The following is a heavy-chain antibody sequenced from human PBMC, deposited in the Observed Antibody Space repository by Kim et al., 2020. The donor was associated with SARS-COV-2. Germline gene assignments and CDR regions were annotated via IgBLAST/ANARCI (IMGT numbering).Heavy chain of an antibody. V-gene: IGHV3-33*01. Sequence: KYYADPVKGRFTISRDNSKNTLYLQMNSLRAEDTAVYYCARARARVGMVDYWGQGTLVTVSS. CDR3: ARARARVGMVDY. D-gene: IGHD1-20*01. CDR2: K. J-gene: IGHJ4*02.